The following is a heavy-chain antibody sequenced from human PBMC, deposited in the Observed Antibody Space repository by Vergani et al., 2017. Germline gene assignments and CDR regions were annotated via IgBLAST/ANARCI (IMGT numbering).Heavy chain of an antibody. D-gene: IGHD2-2*01. CDR2: IYHSGST. CDR1: GYSISSGYY. CDR3: AREGRGGYCSSTSCVNPS. J-gene: IGHJ4*02. Sequence: QVQLQESGPGLVKPSETLSLTCAVSGYSISSGYYWGWIRQPPGKGLEWIGSIYHSGSTYYNPSLKSRVTISVDTSKNQFSLKLSSVTAADTAVYYCAREGRGGYCSSTSCVNPSWGQGTLVTVSS. V-gene: IGHV4-38-2*02.